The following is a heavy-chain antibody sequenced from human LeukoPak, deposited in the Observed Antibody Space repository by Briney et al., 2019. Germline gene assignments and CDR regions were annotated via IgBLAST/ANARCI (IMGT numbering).Heavy chain of an antibody. V-gene: IGHV1-46*01. CDR3: ARGLGVAARRPGIDY. Sequence: ASVKVSCKASGYTFTSDYMHWVRQAPGQGLEWMGIINPSGGSTSYAQKFQGRVTMTRDMSTSTVYMELSSLRSEDTAVYYCARGLGVAARRPGIDYWGQGTLVTVSS. D-gene: IGHD6-6*01. J-gene: IGHJ4*02. CDR2: INPSGGST. CDR1: GYTFTSDY.